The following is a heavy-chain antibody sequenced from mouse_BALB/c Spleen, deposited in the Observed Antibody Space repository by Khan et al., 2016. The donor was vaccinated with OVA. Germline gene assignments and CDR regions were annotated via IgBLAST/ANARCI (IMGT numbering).Heavy chain of an antibody. Sequence: QIQLVQSGPELKKPGETVKISCKASGDTFTNYGMNWVKQAPGKGFKWMGWINTYNGETTYTDDFKGRFAFSLETSASTAYLQINNLKNEDMATYFCARGASYWYFDVWGAGTTVTVSS. CDR1: GDTFTNYG. J-gene: IGHJ1*01. V-gene: IGHV9-1*02. CDR3: ARGASYWYFDV. CDR2: INTYNGET.